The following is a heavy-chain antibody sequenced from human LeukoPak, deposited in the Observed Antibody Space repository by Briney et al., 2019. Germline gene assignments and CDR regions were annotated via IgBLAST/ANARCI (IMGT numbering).Heavy chain of an antibody. CDR2: IIPILGIP. V-gene: IGHV1-69*01. CDR1: GGAFSSYA. CDR3: ARGEQAGLWFGDTAFHH. D-gene: IGHD3-10*01. Sequence: SVKVSCKASGGAFSSYAVSWVRQAPGQGLEWMGGIIPILGIPNYAQKFQGRVTITADESTSTANMELSSLRSEDTAVYYCARGEQAGLWFGDTAFHHWGQGTLVTVSS. J-gene: IGHJ1*01.